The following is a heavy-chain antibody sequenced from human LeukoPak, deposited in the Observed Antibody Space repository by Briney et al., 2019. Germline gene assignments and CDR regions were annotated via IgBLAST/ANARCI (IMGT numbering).Heavy chain of an antibody. CDR3: ARSMYGGNSVGAFDI. Sequence: ASVKVSCKASGYTFTSYGISWVRQAPGQGLEWMGWISAYNGNTNYAQKLQGRVTMTTDTSTSTAYMELRSLRSDDTAAYYCARSMYGGNSVGAFDIWGQGTMVTVSS. D-gene: IGHD4-23*01. CDR1: GYTFTSYG. J-gene: IGHJ3*02. V-gene: IGHV1-18*01. CDR2: ISAYNGNT.